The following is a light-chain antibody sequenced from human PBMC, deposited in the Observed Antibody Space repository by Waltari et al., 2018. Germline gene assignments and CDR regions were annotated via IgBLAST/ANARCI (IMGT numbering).Light chain of an antibody. CDR3: GTWDSSLSGAV. CDR2: EDS. Sequence: QSVLTQPPPVSAAPGQRVTISRSGGSPKIGNNYVSWYRQFPGPAPKLPIYEDSERPSGIPGRFSGSKSGTSATLDITGLQAGDEADYYCGTWDSSLSGAVFGGGTHLTVL. J-gene: IGLJ7*01. V-gene: IGLV1-51*02. CDR1: SPKIGNNY.